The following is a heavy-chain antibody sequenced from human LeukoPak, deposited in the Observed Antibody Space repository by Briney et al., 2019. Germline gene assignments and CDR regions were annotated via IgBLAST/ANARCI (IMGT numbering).Heavy chain of an antibody. V-gene: IGHV3-21*01. CDR3: ARDRSNLYYDSSGDAFDI. CDR2: ISSSSSYI. Sequence: GGSLRLSCAASGFTFSSYSMNWVRQAPGKGLEWVSSISSSSSYIYYPDSEKGRFTISRDNAKSSLYLQMNSLRDEDTAVYYCARDRSNLYYDSSGDAFDIWGQGTMVTVSS. CDR1: GFTFSSYS. J-gene: IGHJ3*02. D-gene: IGHD3-22*01.